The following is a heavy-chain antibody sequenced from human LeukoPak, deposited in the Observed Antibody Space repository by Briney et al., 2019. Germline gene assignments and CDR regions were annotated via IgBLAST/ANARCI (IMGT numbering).Heavy chain of an antibody. Sequence: GGSLRLSCAASGFTFRSYWMNWVRQAPGKGLEWVASINQDGSGKNYVDSVKGRFTVSGDNAKKYLQMNSLRAEDTAVYYCAMNWNVPPRDYWGQGTLVTVSS. V-gene: IGHV3-7*01. CDR1: GFTFRSYW. J-gene: IGHJ4*02. CDR2: INQDGSGK. D-gene: IGHD1-1*01. CDR3: AMNWNVPPRDY.